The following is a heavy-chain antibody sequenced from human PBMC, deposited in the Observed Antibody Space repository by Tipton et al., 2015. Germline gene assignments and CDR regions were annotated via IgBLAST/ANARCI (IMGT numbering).Heavy chain of an antibody. Sequence: GSLRLSCAGSGFSFSSYSLNWVRQPPGKGLGWVSFISSTGNTIYYADSVKGRFTISRDDAKNSLHLHMNSLREEDAAVYYCARESVAMGDYFDFWGQGTLVTVSS. D-gene: IGHD5-12*01. V-gene: IGHV3-48*02. J-gene: IGHJ4*02. CDR3: ARESVAMGDYFDF. CDR2: ISSTGNTI. CDR1: GFSFSSYS.